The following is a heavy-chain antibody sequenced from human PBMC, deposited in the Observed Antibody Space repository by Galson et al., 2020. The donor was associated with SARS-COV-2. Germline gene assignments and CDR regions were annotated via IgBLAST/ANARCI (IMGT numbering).Heavy chain of an antibody. D-gene: IGHD6-13*01. CDR3: ARGLLVEENILPDALDV. CDR2: ISNTASII. Sequence: GGSLSLSCAASGFSFSDFYMSWIRQAPGKGLEWVSIISNTASIIQYADSVEGRFTIPRDNAKNSLYLQMNTLRAEDTAVYYCARGLLVEENILPDALDVWGQGTIVTGSS. J-gene: IGHJ3*01. V-gene: IGHV3-11*01. CDR1: GFSFSDFY.